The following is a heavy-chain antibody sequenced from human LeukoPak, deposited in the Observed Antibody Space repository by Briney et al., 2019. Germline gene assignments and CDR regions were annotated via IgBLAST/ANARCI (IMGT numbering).Heavy chain of an antibody. CDR2: IYYSGST. V-gene: IGHV4-59*01. J-gene: IGHJ4*02. CDR1: GGSISSYY. Sequence: SETLSLTCTVSGGSISSYYWSWIRQPPGKGLEWIGYIYYSGSTNYNPSLKSRVTISVDTSKNQFSLKLSSVTAADTAVYYCARGEAGDSSGPRTYYFDYWGQGTLVTVSS. D-gene: IGHD3-22*01. CDR3: ARGEAGDSSGPRTYYFDY.